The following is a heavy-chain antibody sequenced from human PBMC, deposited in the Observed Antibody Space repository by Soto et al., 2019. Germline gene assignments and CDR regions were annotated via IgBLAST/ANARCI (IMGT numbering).Heavy chain of an antibody. CDR1: GFTFSHYV. CDR2: ISGSGSSV. CDR3: AKVRASYLSASYFYYGLDV. D-gene: IGHD3-10*01. Sequence: EVQLLESGGGLVRTWESLRLSCAASGFTFSHYVLSWVRQAPGRGLEWVSSISGSGSSVYLADSVRGRFTMSRDLSRNTVSLQMNRLRAEDTAIYYCAKVRASYLSASYFYYGLDVWGQGTTVSVSS. V-gene: IGHV3-23*01. J-gene: IGHJ6*02.